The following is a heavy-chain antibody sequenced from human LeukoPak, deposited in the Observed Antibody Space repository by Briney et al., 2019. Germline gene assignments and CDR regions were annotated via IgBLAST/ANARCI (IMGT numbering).Heavy chain of an antibody. D-gene: IGHD6-13*01. Sequence: SETLSLTCTVSGGSISSGDYYWNWIRQPPGKGLEWIGYIYYSGSTYYNPSLKSRVTISVDTSKNQFSLKLSSVTAADTAVYYCARGAGLRNWFDPWGQGTLVTVSS. CDR1: GGSISSGDYY. CDR3: ARGAGLRNWFDP. V-gene: IGHV4-30-4*08. J-gene: IGHJ5*02. CDR2: IYYSGST.